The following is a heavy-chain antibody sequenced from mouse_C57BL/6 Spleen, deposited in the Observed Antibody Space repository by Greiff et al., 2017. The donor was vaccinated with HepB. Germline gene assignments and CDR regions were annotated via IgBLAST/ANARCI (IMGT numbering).Heavy chain of an antibody. CDR3: TRDSGSYDWYFDV. D-gene: IGHD1-1*02. J-gene: IGHJ1*03. V-gene: IGHV5-9-1*02. CDR2: ISSGGDYI. Sequence: EVKLMESGEGLVKPGGSLKLSCAASGFTFSSYAMSWVRQTPEKRLEWVAYISSGGDYIYYADTVKGRFTISRDNARNTLYLQMSSLKSEDTAMYYCTRDSGSYDWYFDVWGTGTTVTVSS. CDR1: GFTFSSYA.